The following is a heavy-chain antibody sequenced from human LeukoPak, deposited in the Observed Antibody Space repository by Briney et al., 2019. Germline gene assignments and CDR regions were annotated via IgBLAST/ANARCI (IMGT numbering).Heavy chain of an antibody. CDR3: ARRVDY. CDR2: INHSGST. CDR1: GGSFSGYY. J-gene: IGHJ4*02. Sequence: SETLSLTCAVYGGSFSGYYWNWIRRPPGKGLEWIGEINHSGSTNYNPSLKSRVTISIDTSKNQFFLKLTSVTAADTAVYYCARRVDYWGQGTLVTVSS. V-gene: IGHV4-34*01.